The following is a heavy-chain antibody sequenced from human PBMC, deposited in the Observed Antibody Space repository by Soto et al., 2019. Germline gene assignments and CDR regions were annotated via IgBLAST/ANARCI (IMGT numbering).Heavy chain of an antibody. CDR3: ARHYTHGDYVAS. Sequence: QLQLQESGPGLVKPSETLSLTCTVSGGSISSSSYYWGWIRQPPGKGLEWIGSIYYRGSTYYNPSLQSRVTISVDTSKNQFSLKLSSVSAADTAVYYCARHYTHGDYVASWGQGTLVTVSS. V-gene: IGHV4-39*01. J-gene: IGHJ4*02. D-gene: IGHD4-17*01. CDR2: IYYRGST. CDR1: GGSISSSSYY.